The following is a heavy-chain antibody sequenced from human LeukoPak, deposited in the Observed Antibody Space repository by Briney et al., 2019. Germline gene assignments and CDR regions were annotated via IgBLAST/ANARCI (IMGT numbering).Heavy chain of an antibody. CDR2: INSDGSST. CDR3: ARDYHPYYYDSSGYEYFDY. CDR1: GFTFSRYW. V-gene: IGHV3-74*01. J-gene: IGHJ4*02. Sequence: GGSLRLSCAASGFTFSRYWMHWVRQVPGKGLVWVSHINSDGSSTSYADSVKGRFTISRDNARNTLYMQMNSLRAEDTAMYYCARDYHPYYYDSSGYEYFDYWGQGTLVTVSS. D-gene: IGHD3-22*01.